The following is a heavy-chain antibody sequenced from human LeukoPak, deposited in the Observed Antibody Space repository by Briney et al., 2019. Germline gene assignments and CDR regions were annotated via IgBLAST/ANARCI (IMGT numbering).Heavy chain of an antibody. V-gene: IGHV4-4*02. CDR2: IHLNGRT. D-gene: IGHD2-8*01. CDR1: GGSITTTNW. CDR3: SRENGASSPFGY. Sequence: SETLSLTCGVSGGSITTTNWWSWVRQRPGQALKWIGEIHLNGRTNSNPSLNSRVTLALDTSKNQLSLSLTSVTAADTAVYYCSRENGASSPFGYWGQGTLVIVPS. J-gene: IGHJ4*02.